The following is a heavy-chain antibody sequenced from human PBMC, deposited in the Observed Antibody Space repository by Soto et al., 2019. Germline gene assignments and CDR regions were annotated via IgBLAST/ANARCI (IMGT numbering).Heavy chain of an antibody. V-gene: IGHV2-5*02. D-gene: IGHD5-18*01. CDR1: GFSLRTSGVG. J-gene: IGHJ4*02. CDR3: AHRGIQLYFAEKNYFDY. CDR2: IYWDDDK. Sequence: QITLKESGPTLVNPTQTLTLTCTFSGFSLRTSGVGVGWIRQPPGKALEWLTLIYWDDDKRYSPSLKSRLTITKDTSKNQVVLTMTNMDPVDTATYYCAHRGIQLYFAEKNYFDYWGQGTLVSVSS.